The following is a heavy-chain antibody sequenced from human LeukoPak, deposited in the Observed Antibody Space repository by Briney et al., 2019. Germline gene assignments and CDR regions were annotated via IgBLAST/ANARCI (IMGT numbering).Heavy chain of an antibody. D-gene: IGHD6-19*01. CDR2: IRYDGSNK. CDR1: GFTFSSYG. J-gene: IGHJ4*02. Sequence: PGGSLRLSCAASGFTFSSYGMHWVRQAPGKGLEWVAFIRYDGSNKYYADSVKGRFTISRDNAKNSLYLQMNSLRAEDTAVYYCARDREKQWLAFDYWGQGTLVTVSS. V-gene: IGHV3-30*02. CDR3: ARDREKQWLAFDY.